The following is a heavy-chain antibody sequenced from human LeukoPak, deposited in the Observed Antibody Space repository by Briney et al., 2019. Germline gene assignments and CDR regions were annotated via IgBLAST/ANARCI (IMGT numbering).Heavy chain of an antibody. CDR1: GFTFNIYE. Sequence: GGSLRLSCAASGFTFNIYEFNWVRQAPGKGLEWVSSISSSSSYIYYADSVKGRFTISRDNAKNSLYLQMNSLRAEDTAVYYCARGQASDFDYWGQGTLVTVSS. CDR3: ARGQASDFDY. V-gene: IGHV3-21*01. J-gene: IGHJ4*02. CDR2: ISSSSSYI.